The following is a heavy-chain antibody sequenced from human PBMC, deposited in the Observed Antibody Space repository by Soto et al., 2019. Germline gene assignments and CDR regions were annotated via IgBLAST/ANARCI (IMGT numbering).Heavy chain of an antibody. D-gene: IGHD1-1*01. Sequence: SETLSLTCTVSGGSMSRYYWTWIRQPPGKGLEWIGNIHYTGSTNCNPSLKSRVTILLGTSTSQFSLKVSSVTAADTAVYYCARDLTISSTDGPLDPWGHGTLVTVSS. CDR2: IHYTGST. J-gene: IGHJ5*02. V-gene: IGHV4-59*01. CDR1: GGSMSRYY. CDR3: ARDLTISSTDGPLDP.